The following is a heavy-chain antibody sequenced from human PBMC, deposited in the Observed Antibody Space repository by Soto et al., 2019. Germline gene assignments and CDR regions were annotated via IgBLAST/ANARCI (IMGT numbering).Heavy chain of an antibody. CDR2: VSPNGQGI. J-gene: IGHJ4*02. D-gene: IGHD3-10*01. Sequence: PGGSLRLSCAASGFTLGRYGMSWVRQAPGKGLEWVSAVSPNGQGIYYADSVRGRFTISSDFSKNTVFLHMDSLTAEDTAVYYCAKDRDYPRDYFHYWGQGTLVTVSS. CDR1: GFTLGRYG. CDR3: AKDRDYPRDYFHY. V-gene: IGHV3-23*01.